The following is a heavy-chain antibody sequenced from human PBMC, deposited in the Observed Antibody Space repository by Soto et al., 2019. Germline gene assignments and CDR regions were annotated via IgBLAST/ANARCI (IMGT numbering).Heavy chain of an antibody. CDR1: GGSISSDIHY. Sequence: QLQLQESGPGLVKPSETLSLTCTVSGGSISSDIHYWGWIRQPPGKGLEWIGTIYYSGNIYNNPSLRSRVTISMGTSKNHFSLRLTSVTAADTAVYYCARHTDCGSGSSCLGSDNMDTDAFDIWGQGTMVTVS. J-gene: IGHJ3*02. V-gene: IGHV4-39*01. D-gene: IGHD3-10*01. CDR2: IYYSGNI. CDR3: ARHTDCGSGSSCLGSDNMDTDAFDI.